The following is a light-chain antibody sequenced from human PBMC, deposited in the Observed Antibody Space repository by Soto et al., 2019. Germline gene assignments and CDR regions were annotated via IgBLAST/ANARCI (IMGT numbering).Light chain of an antibody. CDR1: SSDVGGYNY. CDR2: EVR. J-gene: IGLJ1*01. CDR3: SSYPSSSTL. Sequence: QSALPQPASVSGSPGQSITISCTGTSSDVGGYNYVSWYQQHPGKAPKLMIYEVRNRPSGVSSRFSGSKSGNTASLTISGLQAEDEADYYCSSYPSSSTLFGTGTKLTVL. V-gene: IGLV2-14*01.